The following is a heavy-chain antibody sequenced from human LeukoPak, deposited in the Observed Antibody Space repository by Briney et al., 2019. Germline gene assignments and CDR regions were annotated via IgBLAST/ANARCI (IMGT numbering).Heavy chain of an antibody. D-gene: IGHD3-10*01. CDR2: INSDGSST. CDR1: GFTFSSYW. CDR3: ARVGITMVRGTQAAGPYYYYYYMDV. Sequence: GGSLRLSCAASGFTFSSYWMHWVRQAPGKGLVWVSRINSDGSSTSYADSVKGRFTISRDNAKNSLYLQMNSLRAEDTAVYYCARVGITMVRGTQAAGPYYYYYYMDVWGKGTTVTISS. V-gene: IGHV3-74*01. J-gene: IGHJ6*03.